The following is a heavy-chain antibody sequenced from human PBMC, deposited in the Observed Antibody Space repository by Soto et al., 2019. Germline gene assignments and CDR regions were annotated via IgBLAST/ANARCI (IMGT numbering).Heavy chain of an antibody. Sequence: GESLKISCKGSGYSFTSYWISWVRQMPGKGLEWMGRIDPSDSYTNYSPSFQGDVTISADKSISTAYLQWSSLKASDTAMYYCARHPYSRALSYYYYYGMDVWGQGTTVTVSS. V-gene: IGHV5-10-1*01. CDR1: GYSFTSYW. D-gene: IGHD6-13*01. CDR2: IDPSDSYT. CDR3: ARHPYSRALSYYYYYGMDV. J-gene: IGHJ6*02.